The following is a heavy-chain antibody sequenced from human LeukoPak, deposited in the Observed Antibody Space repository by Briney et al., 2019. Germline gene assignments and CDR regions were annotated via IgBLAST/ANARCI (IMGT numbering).Heavy chain of an antibody. CDR2: IYPGDSDT. J-gene: IGHJ4*02. CDR3: ARPRRGIAAAGTSFDY. Sequence: GESLKISCKGSGYSFTSYWIGWVRQMPGKGLEWMGIIYPGDSDTRYSPSFQGQVTISADKSISTAYLQWSSLKASDTAMYYCARPRRGIAAAGTSFDYWGQGTLVTVSP. CDR1: GYSFTSYW. D-gene: IGHD6-13*01. V-gene: IGHV5-51*01.